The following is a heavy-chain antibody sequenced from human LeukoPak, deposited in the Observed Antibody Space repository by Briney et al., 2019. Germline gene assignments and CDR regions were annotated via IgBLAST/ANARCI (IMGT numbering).Heavy chain of an antibody. CDR2: ILYDGSSQ. CDR3: ATDGLTGRTDGTLES. CDR1: GFTFTHYS. J-gene: IGHJ4*02. D-gene: IGHD1-20*01. V-gene: IGHV3-30-3*01. Sequence: GRSLRLSCVASGFTFTHYSMHWVRQAPGKGLEWVSLILYDGSSQYYADSVGGRFTISRDDSKNTLFLQMNSLRAEDTAMYYCATDGLTGRTDGTLESWGQGTLVTVSS.